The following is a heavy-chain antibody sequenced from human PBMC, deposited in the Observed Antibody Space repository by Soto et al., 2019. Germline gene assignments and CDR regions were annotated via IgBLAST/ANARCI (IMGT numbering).Heavy chain of an antibody. J-gene: IGHJ5*02. D-gene: IGHD6-19*01. Sequence: SGPTLVNPTQTLTLTCIFSGFSLRTSGVGVGWIRQPPGKALEWLGFIYRNDDKRYSPSLKSRLTITKDTSKNQVVLTMTNMDPVDTATYYCAKSGSSGWYGWFDPWGQGTPVTVSS. V-gene: IGHV2-5*01. CDR1: GFSLRTSGVG. CDR2: IYRNDDK. CDR3: AKSGSSGWYGWFDP.